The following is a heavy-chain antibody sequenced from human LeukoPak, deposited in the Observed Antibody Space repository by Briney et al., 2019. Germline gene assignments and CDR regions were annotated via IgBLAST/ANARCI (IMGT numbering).Heavy chain of an antibody. D-gene: IGHD3-16*01. CDR3: ATFDLPEHALRLGVPGGFDP. J-gene: IGHJ5*02. Sequence: GGSLRLSYAASGFTFSSYEMNWVRQAPGKGLEWVSAISGSGGSTYYADSVKGRFTISRDNSKNTLYLQMNSLRAEDTAVYYCATFDLPEHALRLGVPGGFDPWGQGTLVTVSS. V-gene: IGHV3-23*01. CDR1: GFTFSSYE. CDR2: ISGSGGST.